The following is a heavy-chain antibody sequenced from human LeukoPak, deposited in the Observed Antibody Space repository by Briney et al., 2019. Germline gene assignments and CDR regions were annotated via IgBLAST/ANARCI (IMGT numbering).Heavy chain of an antibody. CDR1: GGSISSYY. J-gene: IGHJ4*02. CDR2: IYYSGST. D-gene: IGHD5-12*01. Sequence: SETLSLTCTVSGGSISSYYWSWIRQPPGKGLEWIGYIYYSGSTNYNPSLKSRVTISVDTSKNQFSLKLSSVTAADTAVYYCARRGGNSGLSNFDYWGQGTLVTVSS. V-gene: IGHV4-59*01. CDR3: ARRGGNSGLSNFDY.